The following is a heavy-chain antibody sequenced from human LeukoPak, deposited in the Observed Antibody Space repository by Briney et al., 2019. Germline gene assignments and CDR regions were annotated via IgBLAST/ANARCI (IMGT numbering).Heavy chain of an antibody. V-gene: IGHV3-21*04. Sequence: GGSLRLSCAASGFTFSSYGMHWVRQAPGKGLEWVSYISSSGSNIYNADSVKGRFTISRENAKNSLYLQMNSLRAEDTAVYYCARLGYSTGWPYYYFGMDVWGQGTAVTVSS. CDR1: GFTFSSYG. CDR3: ARLGYSTGWPYYYFGMDV. J-gene: IGHJ6*02. D-gene: IGHD6-19*01. CDR2: ISSSGSNI.